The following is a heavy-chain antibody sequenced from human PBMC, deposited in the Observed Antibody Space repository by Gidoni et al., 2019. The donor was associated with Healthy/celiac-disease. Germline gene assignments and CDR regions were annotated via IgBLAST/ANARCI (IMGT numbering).Heavy chain of an antibody. CDR1: GGSISISIYY. D-gene: IGHD2-15*01. Sequence: QLQLQESGPGLVKPSETLSLTCPLSGGSISISIYYWGWIRQPQGKGLEWIGSIYYSGSTYYNPSLKSRVTISVDTSKNQFSRKLSSVTAADTAVYYCARLGIPLDCSGGSCYRGFDYWGQGTLVTVSS. V-gene: IGHV4-39*01. CDR2: IYYSGST. J-gene: IGHJ4*02. CDR3: ARLGIPLDCSGGSCYRGFDY.